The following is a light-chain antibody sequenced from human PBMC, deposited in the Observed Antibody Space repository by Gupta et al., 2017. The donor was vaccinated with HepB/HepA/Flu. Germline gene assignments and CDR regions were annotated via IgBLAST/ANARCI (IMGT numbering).Light chain of an antibody. CDR1: QNVNTN. V-gene: IGKV3-15*01. CDR2: GAS. Sequence: EIVMTQSPATLSLSPGERVPLSCRASQNVNTNLAWFQQKRGPAPRLLIYGASTRATGTPARVSGSGCGTEFTLTISSMQSDDFAVYYCQQYNHWLPYTFGQGTKLDMK. CDR3: QQYNHWLPYT. J-gene: IGKJ2*01.